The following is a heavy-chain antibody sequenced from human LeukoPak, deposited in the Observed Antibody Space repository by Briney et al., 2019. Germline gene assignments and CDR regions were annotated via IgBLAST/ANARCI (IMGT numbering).Heavy chain of an antibody. CDR2: IRYDGSNK. Sequence: PGGSLRLSCTASGFTFSTYGMHWVRQAPGKGLEWVAFIRYDGSNKYYADSVKGRFTISRDNSKNTVYLQMNSLRPEDTAVYYCAKDEEEPNYYYYGVDVWGQGTTVTVSS. V-gene: IGHV3-30*02. CDR1: GFTFSTYG. J-gene: IGHJ6*02. D-gene: IGHD1-14*01. CDR3: AKDEEEPNYYYYGVDV.